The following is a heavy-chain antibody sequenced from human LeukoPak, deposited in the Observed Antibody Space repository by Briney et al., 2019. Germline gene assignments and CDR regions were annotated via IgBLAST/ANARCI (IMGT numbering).Heavy chain of an antibody. CDR3: ARDRSHLLTGYRPAFDY. D-gene: IGHD3-9*01. V-gene: IGHV1-46*01. CDR1: GYTFTSYY. CDR2: INPSGGST. Sequence: ASVKVSCKASGYTFTSYYMHWVRQAPGQGLEWMGIINPSGGSTSYAQKFQGRVIMTRDTSTSTVYMELSSLRSEDTAVYYCARDRSHLLTGYRPAFDYWGQGTLVTVSS. J-gene: IGHJ4*02.